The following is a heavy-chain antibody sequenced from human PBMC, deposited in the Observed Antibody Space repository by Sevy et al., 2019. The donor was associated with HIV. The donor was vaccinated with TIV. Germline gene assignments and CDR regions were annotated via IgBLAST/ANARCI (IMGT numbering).Heavy chain of an antibody. J-gene: IGHJ3*02. CDR3: ASAYYYGSGTFDAFDI. V-gene: IGHV5-51*01. Sequence: GESLKISCKGSGYSFTSYWIGWVRQMPGKGLEWMGIIYPGDSDTRDSPSFQGQVTISADKSISTAYLQWSSLKASDTAMYYCASAYYYGSGTFDAFDIWGQGTMVTVSS. D-gene: IGHD3-10*01. CDR1: GYSFTSYW. CDR2: IYPGDSDT.